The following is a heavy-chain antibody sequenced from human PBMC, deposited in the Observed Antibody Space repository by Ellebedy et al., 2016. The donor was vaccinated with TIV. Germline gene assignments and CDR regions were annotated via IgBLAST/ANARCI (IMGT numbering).Heavy chain of an antibody. D-gene: IGHD3-16*01. CDR2: INPNSGGT. CDR3: ARTPGGKDSPRDGAFDI. V-gene: IGHV1-2*04. Sequence: AASVKVSCKASRYTFTGYYMLWVRQPPRQGLEWMGWINPNSGGTNYAQKFQGWVTMTRDTSISTAYMELSRLRSDDTAVYYCARTPGGKDSPRDGAFDIWGQGTMVTVSS. J-gene: IGHJ3*02. CDR1: RYTFTGYY.